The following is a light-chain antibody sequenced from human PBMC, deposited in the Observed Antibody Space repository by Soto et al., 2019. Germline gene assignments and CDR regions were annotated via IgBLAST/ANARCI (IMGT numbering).Light chain of an antibody. Sequence: QSVLTQPPSVSGAPGQRATISCTGSSSNIGAGYDVHWYQQLPGTAPKLLIYGNSNRPSGVPDRISGSKSGTSASLAITGLQAEDEADYYCLSYDSSLSGSVFGGGTKVTV. CDR3: LSYDSSLSGSV. V-gene: IGLV1-40*01. CDR1: SSNIGAGYD. CDR2: GNS. J-gene: IGLJ3*02.